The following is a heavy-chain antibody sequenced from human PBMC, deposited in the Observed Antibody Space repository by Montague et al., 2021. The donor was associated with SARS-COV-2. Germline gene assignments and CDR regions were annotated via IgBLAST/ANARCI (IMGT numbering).Heavy chain of an antibody. CDR2: IDRDDDK. J-gene: IGHJ3*02. V-gene: IGHV2-70*01. D-gene: IGHD1-26*01. CDR3: ARIWGATRGDAFDI. CDR1: GFSLSTSGMC. Sequence: PALVKPTQTLTLTCTFSGFSLSTSGMCVSWIRQPPGKALEWLALIDRDDDKYYSTSLKTRLTISKDTSKNQVVLTMTNMDPVDTATYYCARIWGATRGDAFDIWGQGTMVTVSS.